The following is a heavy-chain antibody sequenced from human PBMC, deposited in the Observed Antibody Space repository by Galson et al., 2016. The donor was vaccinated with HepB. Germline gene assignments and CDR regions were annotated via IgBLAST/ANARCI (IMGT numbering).Heavy chain of an antibody. CDR1: GFTFSSYA. CDR2: ISNDGNNE. V-gene: IGHV3-30-3*01. CDR3: ARDGGITPSRFDQ. J-gene: IGHJ4*02. Sequence: SLRLSCAASGFTFSSYAMHWVRQAPGKGLEWVAGISNDGNNEKYADSVKGRFTVSRDNSQNTLLLQMNSLRPGDTAVYFCARDGGITPSRFDQWGQGTKVTVSS. D-gene: IGHD4-23*01.